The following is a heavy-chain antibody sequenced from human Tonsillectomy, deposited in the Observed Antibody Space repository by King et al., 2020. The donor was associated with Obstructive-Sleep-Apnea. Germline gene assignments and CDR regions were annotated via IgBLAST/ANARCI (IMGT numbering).Heavy chain of an antibody. CDR3: ARGQPRYYYDSSGYYLPLDH. D-gene: IGHD3-22*01. Sequence: VQLVESGGRLVQPGGSLRLSCAGSGFTFRSYAMSWVRQAPGRGLEWVSGISGSGDIRYYADSVKGRFTISRDNSKNTLHLLLNSLRADDTAVYYCARGQPRYYYDSSGYYLPLDHWGQGTLVTVSS. CDR1: GFTFRSYA. J-gene: IGHJ4*02. CDR2: ISGSGDIR. V-gene: IGHV3-23*04.